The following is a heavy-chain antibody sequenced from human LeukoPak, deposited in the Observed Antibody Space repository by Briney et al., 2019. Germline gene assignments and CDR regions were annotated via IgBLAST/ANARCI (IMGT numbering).Heavy chain of an antibody. V-gene: IGHV3-11*01. D-gene: IGHD3-3*01. CDR2: ISGSGSTM. CDR1: GFTFSDHY. J-gene: IGHJ4*02. Sequence: PGGPLRLSCAASGFTFSDHYMTWIRQAPGKGLEWVSHISGSGSTMYYADSVKGRFTISRDNAKNSLYLQMNSLRVEDTAVYYCARADFWSGYYRGYFDYWGQGTLVTVSS. CDR3: ARADFWSGYYRGYFDY.